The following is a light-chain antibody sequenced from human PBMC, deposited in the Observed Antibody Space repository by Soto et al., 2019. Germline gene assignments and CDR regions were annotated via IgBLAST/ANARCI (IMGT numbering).Light chain of an antibody. CDR3: QQYKSYPMYT. Sequence: DIQLTQSPSTLSASVGDRVTITCRASQSVMTWLAWYQQKPGKAPKLLIYKASSLESGVPSRFSGSGSGTEFTLTISRLQPDDFATYYCQQYKSYPMYTFGQGTKLEIK. CDR2: KAS. J-gene: IGKJ2*01. V-gene: IGKV1-5*03. CDR1: QSVMTW.